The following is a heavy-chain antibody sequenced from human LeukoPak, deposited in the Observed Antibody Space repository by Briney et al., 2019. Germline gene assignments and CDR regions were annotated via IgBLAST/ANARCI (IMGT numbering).Heavy chain of an antibody. Sequence: SETLSLTCTVSGGSISSYYWSWIRQPPGKGLEWIGYIYYSGSTNYNPSLKSRVTISVDTSKNQFSLKLSSVTAADTAVYYCASLGSSWHNYGMDVWGQGTTVILSS. J-gene: IGHJ6*02. CDR3: ASLGSSWHNYGMDV. CDR1: GGSISSYY. CDR2: IYYSGST. V-gene: IGHV4-59*01. D-gene: IGHD6-13*01.